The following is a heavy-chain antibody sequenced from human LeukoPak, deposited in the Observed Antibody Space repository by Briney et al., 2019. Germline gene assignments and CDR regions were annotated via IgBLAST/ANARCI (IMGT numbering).Heavy chain of an antibody. D-gene: IGHD1-14*01. CDR1: GFTVSSNY. V-gene: IGHV3-53*01. CDR2: IGESGDTS. CDR3: AQLLDDNPIRWYFGL. J-gene: IGHJ2*01. Sequence: GGSLRLSCAASGFTVSSNYMSWVRQAPGKGLEWVSSIGESGDTSYYADSVKGLFTISRDNSKNTLYLQMSSLRAEDTAVYYCAQLLDDNPIRWYFGLWGRGTLVTVSS.